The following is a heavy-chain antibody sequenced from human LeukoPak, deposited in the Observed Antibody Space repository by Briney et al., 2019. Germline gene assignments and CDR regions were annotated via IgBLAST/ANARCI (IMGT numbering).Heavy chain of an antibody. D-gene: IGHD5-18*01. J-gene: IGHJ4*02. CDR2: ISRSADNT. CDR3: ARDLGNSFGYENVFNY. Sequence: GGSLRLSCAASGFTFSSYAMNWVRQAPGKGLEWVSGISRSADNTCYTDSVKGRLTISRDNSKNTLYLQMSSLRAEDTAVYYCARDLGNSFGYENVFNYWGQGTLVTVSS. V-gene: IGHV3-23*01. CDR1: GFTFSSYA.